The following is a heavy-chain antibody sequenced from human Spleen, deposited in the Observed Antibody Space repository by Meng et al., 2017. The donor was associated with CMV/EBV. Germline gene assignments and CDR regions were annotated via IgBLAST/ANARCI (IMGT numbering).Heavy chain of an antibody. CDR3: APHTASNWFDP. D-gene: IGHD4-17*01. J-gene: IGHJ5*02. CDR1: GDNFSKYA. CDR2: IIPLLGTT. Sequence: SVKVSCKTSGDNFSKYAFSWVRQAPGQGLEWMGGIIPLLGTTTYAQKFQGNVTITADKSTSTAYMELSSLRSEDTAVYYCAPHTASNWFDPWGQGTLVTVSS. V-gene: IGHV1-69*10.